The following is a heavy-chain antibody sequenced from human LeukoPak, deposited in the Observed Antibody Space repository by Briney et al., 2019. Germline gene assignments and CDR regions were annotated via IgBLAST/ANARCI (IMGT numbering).Heavy chain of an antibody. CDR3: ASRGDHPVPAALDDAFDI. Sequence: GASVKVSCKASGGTFSSYAISWVRQAPGQGLEWMGGIIPIFGTANYAQKFQGRVTITADKSTSTAYMELSSLRSDDTAVYYCASRGDHPVPAALDDAFDIWGQGTMVTVSS. J-gene: IGHJ3*02. D-gene: IGHD2-2*01. CDR2: IIPIFGTA. CDR1: GGTFSSYA. V-gene: IGHV1-69*06.